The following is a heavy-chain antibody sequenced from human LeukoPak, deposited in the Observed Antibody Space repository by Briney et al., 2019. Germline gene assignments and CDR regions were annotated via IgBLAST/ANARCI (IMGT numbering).Heavy chain of an antibody. CDR3: ARGEGARDGYNYEGPFYFDY. V-gene: IGHV4-34*01. D-gene: IGHD5-24*01. Sequence: PSETLSLTCAVYGGPLSDYHWSWIRQPPGKGLEWIGGINHTGTTNYSLSLKSRVTISIDTSKNQFSLNLNSMTAADTAVYYCARGEGARDGYNYEGPFYFDYWGQGTLATVSS. CDR2: INHTGTT. CDR1: GGPLSDYH. J-gene: IGHJ4*02.